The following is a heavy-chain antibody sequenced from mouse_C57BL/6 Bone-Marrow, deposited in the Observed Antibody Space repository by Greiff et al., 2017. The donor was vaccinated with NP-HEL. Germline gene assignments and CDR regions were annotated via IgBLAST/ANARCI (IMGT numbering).Heavy chain of an antibody. J-gene: IGHJ4*01. Sequence: QLVESGGGLVKPGGSLKLSCAASGFTFSDYGMHWVRQAPEKGLEWVAYISSGSSTIYYADTVKGRFTISRDNAKNTLFLQMTSLRSEDTAMYYCARPAFYYGSSPYAMDYWGQGTSVTVSS. CDR2: ISSGSSTI. CDR3: ARPAFYYGSSPYAMDY. D-gene: IGHD1-1*01. V-gene: IGHV5-17*01. CDR1: GFTFSDYG.